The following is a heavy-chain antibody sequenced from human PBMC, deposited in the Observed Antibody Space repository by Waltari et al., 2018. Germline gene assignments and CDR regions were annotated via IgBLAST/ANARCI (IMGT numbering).Heavy chain of an antibody. J-gene: IGHJ3*02. Sequence: QVQLVQSGAEVKKPGASVKVSCKASGYTFTIYGISWVRQAPAQGLEWMGWISAYNGNTNYAQKLQGRVTMTTDTSTSTAYMELRSLRSDDTAVYYCARDLPTTPRLNGDAFDIWGQGTMVTVSS. V-gene: IGHV1-18*01. CDR2: ISAYNGNT. CDR3: ARDLPTTPRLNGDAFDI. D-gene: IGHD6-6*01. CDR1: GYTFTIYG.